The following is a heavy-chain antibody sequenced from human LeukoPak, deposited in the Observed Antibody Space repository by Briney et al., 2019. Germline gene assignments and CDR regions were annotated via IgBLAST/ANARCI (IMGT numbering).Heavy chain of an antibody. J-gene: IGHJ6*03. V-gene: IGHV1-8*01. CDR2: MNPNSGNT. CDR1: GYTFTSYD. D-gene: IGHD3-10*01. Sequence: GASVKVSCKASGYTFTSYDINWVRQATGQGLEWMGWMNPNSGNTGYAQKFQGRVTMTRNTSISTAYMELSSLRSEDTAVYYCARGYYGSGSPSNYYYYYMDVWGKGTTVTVSS. CDR3: ARGYYGSGSPSNYYYYYMDV.